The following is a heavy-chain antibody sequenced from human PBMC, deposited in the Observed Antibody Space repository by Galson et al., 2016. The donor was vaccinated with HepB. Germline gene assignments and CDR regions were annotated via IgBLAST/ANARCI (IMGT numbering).Heavy chain of an antibody. CDR3: AKKGYSSGKFDAFDI. V-gene: IGHV3-30*18. J-gene: IGHJ3*02. D-gene: IGHD6-19*01. CDR2: ISGDGTNK. CDR1: GFTFSSYA. Sequence: SLRLSCAASGFTFSSYAMSWVRQTPAKGLEWVAVISGDGTNKYYADSVKGRFTISRDNSESTLYLQMSSLRADDTAVYSCAKKGYSSGKFDAFDIWGQGTVVTVSS.